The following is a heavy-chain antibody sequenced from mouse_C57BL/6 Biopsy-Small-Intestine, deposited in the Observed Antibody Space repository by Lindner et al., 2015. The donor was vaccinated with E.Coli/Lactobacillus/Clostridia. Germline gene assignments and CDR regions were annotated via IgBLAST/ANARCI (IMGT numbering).Heavy chain of an antibody. Sequence: VQLQESGPELVKPGTSVRMSCKTSGYTFTRYVIHWVKQKPGQGLEWIGYIHSYNGNAKYNEKFKDRATLTSDKSSSTAYMELSSLTSEDSAVYYCARPGSLLTVFDYWGQGTTLTVSS. J-gene: IGHJ2*01. V-gene: IGHV1-14*01. D-gene: IGHD2-1*01. CDR1: GYTFTRYV. CDR3: ARPGSLLTVFDY. CDR2: IHSYNGNA.